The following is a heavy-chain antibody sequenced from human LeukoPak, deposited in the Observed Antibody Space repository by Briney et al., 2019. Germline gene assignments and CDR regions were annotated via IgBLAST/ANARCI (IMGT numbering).Heavy chain of an antibody. CDR2: IYSGGST. J-gene: IGHJ4*02. CDR1: GFTVSSNY. CDR3: ARDGRMGIAVAGVDY. V-gene: IGHV3-66*01. Sequence: GGSLRLSCAASGFTVSSNYMSWVRQAPGKGLEWVSVIYSGGSTYYADSVKGRFTISRDNSKNTLYLQMNSLRAEDTAVYYCARDGRMGIAVAGVDYWGQGTLVTVSS. D-gene: IGHD6-19*01.